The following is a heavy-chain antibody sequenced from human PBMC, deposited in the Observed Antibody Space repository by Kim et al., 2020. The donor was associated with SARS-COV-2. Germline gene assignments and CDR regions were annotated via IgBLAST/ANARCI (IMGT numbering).Heavy chain of an antibody. V-gene: IGHV3-33*01. CDR3: ARAPRTAYAFDI. J-gene: IGHJ3*02. D-gene: IGHD5-18*01. Sequence: YADSVKGRFTISRDNSKNTLYLQMNSLRAEDTAVYYCARAPRTAYAFDIWGQGTMVTVSS.